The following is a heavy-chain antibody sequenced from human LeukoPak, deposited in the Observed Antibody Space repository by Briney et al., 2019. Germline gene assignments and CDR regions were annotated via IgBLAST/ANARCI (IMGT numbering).Heavy chain of an antibody. V-gene: IGHV3-21*01. CDR2: ISSSSSYI. D-gene: IGHD3-22*01. J-gene: IGHJ4*02. CDR3: ARCGMNYYDSSGFH. CDR1: GFTFSSYS. Sequence: GGSLRLSCAASGFTFSSYSMNWVRQAPGKGLEWVSSISSSSSYIYYADSMKGRFTIPRDNAKNSLYLQMNSLRAEDTAVYYCARCGMNYYDSSGFHWGQGTLVTVSS.